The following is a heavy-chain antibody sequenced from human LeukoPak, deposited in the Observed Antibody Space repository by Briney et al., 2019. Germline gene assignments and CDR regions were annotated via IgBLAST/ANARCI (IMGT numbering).Heavy chain of an antibody. CDR1: GYSISSGYY. Sequence: SETLSLTCTVSGYSISSGYYWGWIRQPPGKGLEWIGEINHSGTTNYNPSLKSRVTISVDTSKNQFSLKLSSVTAADTALYYCARGRSASDSSNYYYENWGQGTLVTVSS. D-gene: IGHD3-22*01. CDR3: ARGRSASDSSNYYYEN. CDR2: INHSGTT. J-gene: IGHJ4*02. V-gene: IGHV4-38-2*02.